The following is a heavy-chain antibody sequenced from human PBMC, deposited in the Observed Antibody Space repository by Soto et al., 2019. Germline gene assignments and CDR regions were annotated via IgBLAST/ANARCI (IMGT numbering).Heavy chain of an antibody. CDR1: GFTFSSYG. CDR2: IWYDGSNR. CDR3: ARDYGVVPAAKAGGWFDP. J-gene: IGHJ5*02. V-gene: IGHV3-33*01. D-gene: IGHD2-2*01. Sequence: GGSLRLSCAASGFTFSSYGMHWARQAPGKGLEWVAVIWYDGSNRYYADSVKGRFTISRDNSKNTLYLQMNSLRVEDTAVYYCARDYGVVPAAKAGGWFDPWGQGTLVPVSS.